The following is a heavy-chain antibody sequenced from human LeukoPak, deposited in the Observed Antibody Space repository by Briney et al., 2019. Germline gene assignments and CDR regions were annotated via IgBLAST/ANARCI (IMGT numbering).Heavy chain of an antibody. CDR2: ISSGGSTI. CDR1: GFTFSSYE. Sequence: GGSLRLSCAASGFTFSSYEMNWVRQAPGKGLEWVSYISSGGSTIYYADSVKGRFTISRDNAKNSLYLQVNSLRAEDTAVYYCARGPLSLTGSDAFDIWGQGTMVTVSS. D-gene: IGHD3-10*01. V-gene: IGHV3-48*03. CDR3: ARGPLSLTGSDAFDI. J-gene: IGHJ3*02.